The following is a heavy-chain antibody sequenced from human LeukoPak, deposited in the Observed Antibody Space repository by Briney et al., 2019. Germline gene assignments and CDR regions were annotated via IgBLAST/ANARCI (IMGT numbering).Heavy chain of an antibody. V-gene: IGHV1-69*04. D-gene: IGHD3-22*01. CDR1: GGTFSSYA. CDR2: IIPILGIA. J-gene: IGHJ5*02. Sequence: KVSCKASGGTFSSYAISWVRQAPGQGLEWMGRIIPILGIANYAQMFQGRVTITADKSTSTAYMELSSLRSEDTAVYYCAREGYYYDSSGYYGWFDPWGQGTLVTVSS. CDR3: AREGYYYDSSGYYGWFDP.